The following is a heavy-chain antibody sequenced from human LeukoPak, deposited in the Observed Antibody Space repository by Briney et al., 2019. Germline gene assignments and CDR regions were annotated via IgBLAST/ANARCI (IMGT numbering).Heavy chain of an antibody. J-gene: IGHJ4*02. CDR3: ARGGSAAFDY. CDR2: IYYSGST. D-gene: IGHD6-19*01. Sequence: GSLRLSCAASGFTVSSNYMSWVRQPPGKGLEWIGSIYYSGSTYYKPSLKSRVPISVHTSKNQFSLKLSSVTAADTAVYYCARGGSAAFDYWGQGTLVTVSS. CDR1: GFTVSSNY. V-gene: IGHV4-59*02.